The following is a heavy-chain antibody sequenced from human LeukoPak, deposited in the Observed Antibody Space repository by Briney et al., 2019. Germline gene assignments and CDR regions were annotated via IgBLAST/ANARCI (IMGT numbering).Heavy chain of an antibody. V-gene: IGHV4-38-2*01. CDR3: ARGIGDYDFWSGYYYYYYTDV. CDR1: GYSISSGYY. Sequence: SETLSLTCAVSGYSISSGYYWGWIRQPPGKGLEWIGSIYHSGSTYYNPSLKSRVTISVDTSKNQFSLKLSSVTAADTAVYYCARGIGDYDFWSGYYYYYYTDVWGKGTTVTVSS. J-gene: IGHJ6*03. CDR2: IYHSGST. D-gene: IGHD3-3*01.